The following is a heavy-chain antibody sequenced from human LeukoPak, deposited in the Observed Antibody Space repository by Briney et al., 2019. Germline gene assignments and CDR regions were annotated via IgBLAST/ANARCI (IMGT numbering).Heavy chain of an antibody. J-gene: IGHJ4*02. CDR3: ARHETSSSWTSSFDY. CDR2: IYDTGST. Sequence: SETLSLTCTVSGGSISTYYWSWIRQPPGKGLEWIGYIYDTGSTNYNPSLKSRVTISVDTSNNQFSLKLSSVTAADMAVYYCARHETSSSWTSSFDYWGQGTLVTVSS. V-gene: IGHV4-59*08. CDR1: GGSISTYY. D-gene: IGHD6-13*01.